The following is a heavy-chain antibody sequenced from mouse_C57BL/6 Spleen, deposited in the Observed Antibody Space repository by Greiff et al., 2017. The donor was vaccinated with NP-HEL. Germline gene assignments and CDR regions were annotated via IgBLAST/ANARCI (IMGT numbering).Heavy chain of an antibody. V-gene: IGHV1-81*01. CDR2: IYPRSGNT. Sequence: VQGVESGAELARPGASVKLSCKASGYTFTSYGISWVKQRTGQGLEWIGEIYPRSGNTYYNEKFKGKATLTADKSSSTAYMGLRSLTSEDSAVYFCARSYDGYSWGQGTLVTVSA. D-gene: IGHD2-3*01. CDR1: GYTFTSYG. J-gene: IGHJ3*01. CDR3: ARSYDGYS.